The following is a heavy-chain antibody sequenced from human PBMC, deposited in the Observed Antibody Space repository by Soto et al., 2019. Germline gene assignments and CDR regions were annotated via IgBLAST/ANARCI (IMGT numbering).Heavy chain of an antibody. V-gene: IGHV1-58*01. J-gene: IGHJ6*02. CDR1: GFTFTSSA. CDR2: IVVGSGNT. CDR3: AADPGYCSGGSCYFSYYYYYGMDV. D-gene: IGHD2-15*01. Sequence: SVKVSCKASGFTFTSSAVQWVRQARGQRLEWIGWIVVGSGNTNYAQKFQERVTITRDMSTSTAYMELSSLRSEDTAVYYCAADPGYCSGGSCYFSYYYYYGMDVWGQGTTVTVPS.